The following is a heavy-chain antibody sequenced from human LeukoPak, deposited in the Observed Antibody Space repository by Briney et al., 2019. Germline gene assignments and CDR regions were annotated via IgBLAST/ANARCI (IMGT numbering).Heavy chain of an antibody. D-gene: IGHD1-14*01. J-gene: IGHJ3*02. CDR3: ARELVNHSAFDI. CDR1: GFTFSSYG. Sequence: PGRSLRLSCAASGFTFSSYGMHWVRQAPGKGLEWVAVIWYDGSNKYYADSVKGRFTISRDNSKNTLYLQMNSLRAEDTAVYYCARELVNHSAFDIWGQGTMVTVSS. V-gene: IGHV3-33*01. CDR2: IWYDGSNK.